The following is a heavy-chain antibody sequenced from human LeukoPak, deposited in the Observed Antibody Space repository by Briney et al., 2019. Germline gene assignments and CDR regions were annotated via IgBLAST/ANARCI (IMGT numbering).Heavy chain of an antibody. CDR3: ARDKAGRYYDSSGYYFDY. V-gene: IGHV4-4*07. D-gene: IGHD3-22*01. J-gene: IGHJ4*02. Sequence: SETLSLTCTVSGGSISSYYWSWIRQPAGKGLEWIGRIYTSGSTNYDPSLKSRVTMSVDTSKNQFSPKLSSVTAADTAVYYCARDKAGRYYDSSGYYFDYWGQGTLVTVSS. CDR2: IYTSGST. CDR1: GGSISSYY.